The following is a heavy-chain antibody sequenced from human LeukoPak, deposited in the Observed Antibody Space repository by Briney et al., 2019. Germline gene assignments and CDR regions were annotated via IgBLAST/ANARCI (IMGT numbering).Heavy chain of an antibody. V-gene: IGHV3-21*01. CDR2: ISGSSSYI. CDR1: GFTFSSYS. D-gene: IGHD6-19*01. Sequence: PGGSLRLSCAASGFTFSSYSVNWVRQAPGKGLEWVSSISGSSSYIYYADSVKGRFTISRDNAKNSLYLQMNSLRAEDTAVYYCARGEKGSSGWPNWFDPWGQGTLVTVSS. CDR3: ARGEKGSSGWPNWFDP. J-gene: IGHJ5*02.